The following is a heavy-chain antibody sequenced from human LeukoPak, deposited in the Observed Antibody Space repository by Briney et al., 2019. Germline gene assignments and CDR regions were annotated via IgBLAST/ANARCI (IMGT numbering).Heavy chain of an antibody. D-gene: IGHD2-2*01. CDR3: AKYPNLVVPAAWFDY. Sequence: AGGTLTLSCAASGFTFSGSAMLRVRQAYGQGLEWVGSIRSKANNYATAYAASVKGRFTISRDNSKNTLYLQMNSLRAEDTAVYYCAKYPNLVVPAAWFDYWGQGTLVTVSS. CDR2: IRSKANNYAT. V-gene: IGHV3-73*01. CDR1: GFTFSGSA. J-gene: IGHJ4*02.